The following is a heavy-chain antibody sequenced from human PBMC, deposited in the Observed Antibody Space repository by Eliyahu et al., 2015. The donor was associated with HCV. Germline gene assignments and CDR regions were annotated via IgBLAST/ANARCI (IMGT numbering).Heavy chain of an antibody. CDR3: ARTNRLYGDHWYLDP. CDR1: GDSISSGSYS. J-gene: IGHJ5*02. CDR2: IYYSGFT. Sequence: QLQLQESGSRLVKSSQTLSLTCVVSGDSISSGSYSWSWIRQPLGKALEWIGYIYYSGFTYFNPSLKSRVTMSADRSKNQISLNLTSVTAADTAVYYCARTNRLYGDHWYLDPWGQGSLVTVSS. V-gene: IGHV4-30-2*01. D-gene: IGHD4-17*01.